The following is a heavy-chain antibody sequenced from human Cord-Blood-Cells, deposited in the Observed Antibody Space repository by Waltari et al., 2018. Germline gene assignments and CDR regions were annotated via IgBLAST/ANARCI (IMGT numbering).Heavy chain of an antibody. CDR1: GFNFSSDW. CDR3: ARDLGPDFWSGYYDY. CDR2: IKQDGSEK. V-gene: IGHV3-7*01. J-gene: IGHJ4*02. Sequence: EVQLVESGGGLVQPGGSLRLSCAASGFNFSSDWMSWVRQAPGKGREWVANIKQDGSEKYYVDSVKGRFTISRDNAKNSLYLQMNSLRAEDTAVYYCARDLGPDFWSGYYDYWGQGTLVTVSS. D-gene: IGHD3-3*01.